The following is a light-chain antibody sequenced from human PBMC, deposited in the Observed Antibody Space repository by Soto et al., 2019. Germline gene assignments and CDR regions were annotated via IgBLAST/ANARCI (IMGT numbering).Light chain of an antibody. CDR3: AAWDDSLSAVV. V-gene: IGLV1-47*01. CDR1: SSNIGNNY. J-gene: IGLJ2*01. CDR2: RNN. Sequence: QPVLTQPPSASGTPGQRVTISCSGTSSNIGNNYVYWYQQFSGTAPKLLIYRNNQRPSGVPDRFSGSKSGTSASLAISGLRSQDEADYYCAAWDDSLSAVVFGGGTKVTVL.